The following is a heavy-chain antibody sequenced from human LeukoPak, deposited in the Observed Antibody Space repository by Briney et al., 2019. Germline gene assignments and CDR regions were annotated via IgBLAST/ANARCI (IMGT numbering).Heavy chain of an antibody. CDR2: IYYSGST. CDR1: GGSISSSSYY. CDR3: ARDRCSGGSCFPHY. Sequence: SETLSLTCTVSGGSISSSSYYWGWIRQPPGKGLEWIGSIYYSGSTYYNPSLKSRVTISVDTSKNQFSLKLSSVTAADTAVYYCARDRCSGGSCFPHYWGQGTLVTVSS. V-gene: IGHV4-39*07. J-gene: IGHJ4*02. D-gene: IGHD2-15*01.